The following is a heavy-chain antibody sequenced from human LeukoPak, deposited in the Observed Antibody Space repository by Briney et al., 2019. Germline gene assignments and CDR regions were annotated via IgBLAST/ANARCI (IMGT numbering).Heavy chain of an antibody. J-gene: IGHJ6*03. CDR1: GFTFSNYY. D-gene: IGHD3-16*01. Sequence: GGSLRLSSAASGFTFSNYYMTWIRQAPGKGLEWVSYTIMTGTTIYYADSVKGRFTISRDNANNTLYLQMNSLRAEDTAVYYCARMRRDLAKGDYFYYYYIDVWGKGTTVIVSS. V-gene: IGHV3-11*04. CDR2: TIMTGTTI. CDR3: ARMRRDLAKGDYFYYYYIDV.